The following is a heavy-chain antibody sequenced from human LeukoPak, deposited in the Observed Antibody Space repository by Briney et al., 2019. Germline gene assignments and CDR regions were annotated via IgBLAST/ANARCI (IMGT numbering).Heavy chain of an antibody. J-gene: IGHJ4*02. V-gene: IGHV4-61*02. CDR3: ARAPEVPAALFDY. D-gene: IGHD2-2*01. Sequence: SETLSLTCTVSGGSISSGSYYWSWIRQPAGKGLEWIGRIYTSGSTNYNPSLKSRVTISVDTSKNQFSLKLSSVTAADTAVYYCARAPEVPAALFDYWGQGTLVTVSS. CDR1: GGSISSGSYY. CDR2: IYTSGST.